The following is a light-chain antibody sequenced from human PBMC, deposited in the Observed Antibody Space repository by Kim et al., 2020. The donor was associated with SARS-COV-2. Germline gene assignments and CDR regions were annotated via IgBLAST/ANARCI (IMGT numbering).Light chain of an antibody. Sequence: GKTVTSSCPGSSGSIASNYVQWYQQRPGSAPTTVIYEDNQRPSGVPDRFSGSIDSSSNSASLTISGLKTEDEADYYCQSYDSSNQVFGGGTQLTVL. CDR1: SGSIASNY. CDR2: EDN. J-gene: IGLJ2*01. CDR3: QSYDSSNQV. V-gene: IGLV6-57*02.